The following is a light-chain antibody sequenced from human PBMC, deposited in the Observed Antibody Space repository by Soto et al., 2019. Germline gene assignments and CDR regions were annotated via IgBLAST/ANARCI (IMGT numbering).Light chain of an antibody. CDR2: STN. Sequence: QSVLTQPPSASGTPGQRVTMSCSGGSSNIGNSAVNWYQQLPGTAPKLLIYSTNQRPSGVPDRFTASKSGTSASLAVNGLQSEDEADYYFAAWDDRLNHWLFGGGTKLTVL. J-gene: IGLJ3*02. V-gene: IGLV1-44*01. CDR3: AAWDDRLNHWL. CDR1: SSNIGNSA.